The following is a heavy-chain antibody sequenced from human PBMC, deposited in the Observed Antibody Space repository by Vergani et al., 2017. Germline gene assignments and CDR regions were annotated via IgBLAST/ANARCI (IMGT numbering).Heavy chain of an antibody. J-gene: IGHJ3*02. CDR2: ISSTSSTM. CDR3: AREYSSSSGRAFD. D-gene: IGHD6-6*01. V-gene: IGHV3-48*01. Sequence: EMQLVESGGGLVQPGGSLRLSCAASGFISSSYDMNWVRQAPGKGLEWVSYISSTSSTMSYSDSVEGRFIVCRDNANNSLYLQMNSLRAEDTAVYYCAREYSSSSGRAFD. CDR1: GFISSSYD.